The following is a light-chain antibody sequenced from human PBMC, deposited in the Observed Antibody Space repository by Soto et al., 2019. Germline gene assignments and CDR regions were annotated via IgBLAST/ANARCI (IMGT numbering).Light chain of an antibody. J-gene: IGLJ2*01. V-gene: IGLV1-36*01. CDR3: AACDDSLNGPV. CDR1: SSNIGNND. CDR2: YDD. Sequence: QSVLTQPPSVSEAPRQRVTISCSGSSSNIGNNDVNWYQQLPGKAPKLLIYYDDLLPSGVSDRFSGSKSGTSASLAISGLQAEDEADYYCAACDDSLNGPVFGGGTKLTVL.